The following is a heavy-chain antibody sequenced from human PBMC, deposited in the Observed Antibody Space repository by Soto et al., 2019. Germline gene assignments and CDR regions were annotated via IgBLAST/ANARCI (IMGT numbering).Heavy chain of an antibody. J-gene: IGHJ4*02. CDR3: ARTEASIAAADFDY. D-gene: IGHD6-13*01. CDR2: IYWDDDK. CDR1: GFSLSTSGVG. Sequence: QITLKESGPTLVKPTQTLTLTCTFSGFSLSTSGVGVCWIRQPPGNALEWLALIYWDDDKRYSPSLKSRLTITKDTSKNQVVLTKTNMDPVDTATYYCARTEASIAAADFDYLGQGTLVTVSS. V-gene: IGHV2-5*02.